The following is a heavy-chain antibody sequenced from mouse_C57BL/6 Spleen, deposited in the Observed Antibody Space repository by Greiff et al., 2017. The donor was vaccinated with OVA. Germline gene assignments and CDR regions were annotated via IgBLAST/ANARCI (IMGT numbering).Heavy chain of an antibody. V-gene: IGHV1-80*01. CDR1: GYAFSSYW. CDR2: IYPGDGDT. CDR3: ARSPYYGSSYENAMDY. D-gene: IGHD1-1*01. Sequence: VKLQQSGAELVKPGASVKISCKASGYAFSSYWMNWVKQRPGKGLEWIGQIYPGDGDTNYNGKFKGKATLTADKSSSTAYMQLSSLTSEDSAVYFCARSPYYGSSYENAMDYWGQGTSVTVSS. J-gene: IGHJ4*01.